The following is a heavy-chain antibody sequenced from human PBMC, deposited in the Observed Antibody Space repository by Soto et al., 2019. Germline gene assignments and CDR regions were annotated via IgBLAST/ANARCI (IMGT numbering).Heavy chain of an antibody. D-gene: IGHD4-17*01. CDR2: IYHSGST. J-gene: IGHJ6*02. Sequence: SETLSLTCAVSGYSISSGYYWGWIRQPPGKGLEWIGSIYHSGSTYYKPSLSSRVTISIDESKNQISLSLSSVTAADTAMYFCARRGTTAARNGMDVWGQGTTVTVSS. CDR1: GYSISSGYY. V-gene: IGHV4-38-2*01. CDR3: ARRGTTAARNGMDV.